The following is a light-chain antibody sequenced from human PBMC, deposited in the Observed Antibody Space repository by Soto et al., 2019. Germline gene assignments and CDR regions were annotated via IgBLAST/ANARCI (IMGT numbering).Light chain of an antibody. V-gene: IGKV3-20*01. CDR2: DAP. CDR3: QHYGTSAL. J-gene: IGKJ3*01. CDR1: QSVSSSY. Sequence: EIVLTQSPGTLSLSPGERATLSCRASQSVSSSYLAWYQQKPGQAPRPLIYDAPRATGIPDRFSASGSGTDFTLTSTRLEPEDFAVYYCQHYGTSALFGPGTKVDI.